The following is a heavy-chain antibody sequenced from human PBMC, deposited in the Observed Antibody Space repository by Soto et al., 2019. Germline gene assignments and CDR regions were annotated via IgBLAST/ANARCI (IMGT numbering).Heavy chain of an antibody. Sequence: SETLSLTCTVFGGSISNFYWSWVRQPAGKGLEWIGRIYPSGTTNYNPSLRSRVTMSVDTSENQLSLKLTSVTAADTAVYYCARGPYCGSDCYFGVWGQGTLVTVSS. V-gene: IGHV4-4*07. CDR1: GGSISNFY. CDR2: IYPSGTT. D-gene: IGHD2-21*02. J-gene: IGHJ4*02. CDR3: ARGPYCGSDCYFGV.